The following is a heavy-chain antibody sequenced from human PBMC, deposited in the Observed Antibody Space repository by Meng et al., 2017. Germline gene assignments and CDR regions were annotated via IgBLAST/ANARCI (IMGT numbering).Heavy chain of an antibody. J-gene: IGHJ3*02. D-gene: IGHD3-22*01. CDR2: IYTSGST. CDR3: ARDGGYDSSGYYPDHDAFDI. CDR1: GGSISSGSYY. V-gene: IGHV4-61*02. Sequence: SETLSLTCTVPGGSISSGSYYWSWIRQPAGKGLEWIGRIYTSGSTNYNPSLKSRVTISVDTSKNQFSLKLSSVTAADTAVYYCARDGGYDSSGYYPDHDAFDIWGQGTMVTVSS.